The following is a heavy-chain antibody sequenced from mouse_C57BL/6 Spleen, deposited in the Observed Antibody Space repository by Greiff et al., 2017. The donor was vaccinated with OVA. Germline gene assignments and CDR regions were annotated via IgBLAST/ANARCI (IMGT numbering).Heavy chain of an antibody. CDR3: ARGYYGSSYVDWYFDV. Sequence: QVQLKQPGAELVKPGASVKLSCKASGYTFTSYWMHWVKQRPGQGLEWIGMIHPNSGSTNYNEKFKSKATLTVDKSSSTAYMQLSSLTSEDSAVYYCARGYYGSSYVDWYFDVWGTGTTVTVSS. J-gene: IGHJ1*03. CDR1: GYTFTSYW. CDR2: IHPNSGST. D-gene: IGHD1-1*01. V-gene: IGHV1-64*01.